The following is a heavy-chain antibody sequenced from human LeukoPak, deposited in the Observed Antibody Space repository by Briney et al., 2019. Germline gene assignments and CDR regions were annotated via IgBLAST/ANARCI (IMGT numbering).Heavy chain of an antibody. CDR3: AKDLVGYSYGYPYFDY. J-gene: IGHJ4*02. D-gene: IGHD5-18*01. V-gene: IGHV3-23*01. Sequence: GGSLRLSCAHSLFTFSSSAMSWVRQAPGKGLGWVSAISGSGGSTYYADSVKGRFTISRDNSKNTLYLQMNSQRAEDTAVYYCAKDLVGYSYGYPYFDYWGQGTLVTVSS. CDR1: LFTFSSSA. CDR2: ISGSGGST.